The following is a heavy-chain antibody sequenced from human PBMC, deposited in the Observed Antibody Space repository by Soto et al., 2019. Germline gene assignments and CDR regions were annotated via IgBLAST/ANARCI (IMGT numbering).Heavy chain of an antibody. CDR2: TRNKASSYTT. V-gene: IGHV3-72*01. D-gene: IGHD3-22*01. CDR1: GFSFSDYY. Sequence: EVQLVESGGCLVQPGWSLRLSCAASGFSFSDYYINWVRQAPGKGLEWVGRTRNKASSYTTDYAAFVKGRFTISRDDSKNLIYLQMNSLKTEDTAVYYCAREGSSSGPDYEYWGQGTLVTVSS. J-gene: IGHJ4*02. CDR3: AREGSSSGPDYEY.